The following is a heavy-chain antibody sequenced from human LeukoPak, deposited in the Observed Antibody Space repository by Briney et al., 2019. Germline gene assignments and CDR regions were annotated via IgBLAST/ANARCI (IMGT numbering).Heavy chain of an antibody. CDR3: ARDLAGYCSSTSCPFDY. V-gene: IGHV3-11*04. CDR1: GFTFSDYY. J-gene: IGHJ4*02. Sequence: GGSLRLSCAASGFTFSDYYMSWIRQAPGKGLEWVSYISSSGSTIYYADSVKGRFTISRDNAKNSLYLQMNSLRAEDTAVYYCARDLAGYCSSTSCPFDYWGQGTLVTVSS. CDR2: ISSSGSTI. D-gene: IGHD2-2*03.